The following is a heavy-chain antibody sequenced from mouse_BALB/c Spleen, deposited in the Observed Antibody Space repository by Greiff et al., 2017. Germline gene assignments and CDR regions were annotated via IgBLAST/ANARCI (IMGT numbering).Heavy chain of an antibody. CDR1: GFSLTSYG. Sequence: VQLQQSGPGLVAPSQSLSITCTVSGFSLTSYGVHWVRQPPGKGLEWLGVIWAGGSTNYNSALMSRLSISKDNSKSQVFLKMNSLQTDDTAMYYCARVFYYDYDGGLAYWGQGTLVTVSA. V-gene: IGHV2-9*02. J-gene: IGHJ3*01. CDR3: ARVFYYDYDGGLAY. D-gene: IGHD2-4*01. CDR2: IWAGGST.